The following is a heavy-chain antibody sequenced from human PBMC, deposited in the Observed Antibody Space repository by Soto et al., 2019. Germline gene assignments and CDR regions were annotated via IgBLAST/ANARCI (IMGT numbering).Heavy chain of an antibody. CDR3: ARDLFQVSLEQLPFDP. V-gene: IGHV3-33*01. CDR2: IWYDGSNK. D-gene: IGHD1-1*01. Sequence: PGGSLRLSCAASGFTFSSYGMHWVRQAPGKGLEWVAVIWYDGSNKYYADSVKGRFTISRDNSKNTLYLQMNSLRAEDTAVYYCARDLFQVSLEQLPFDPWGQGTLVTVSS. J-gene: IGHJ5*02. CDR1: GFTFSSYG.